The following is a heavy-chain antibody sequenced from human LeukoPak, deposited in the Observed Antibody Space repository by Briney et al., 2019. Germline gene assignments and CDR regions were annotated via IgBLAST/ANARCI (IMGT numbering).Heavy chain of an antibody. CDR3: AREDSNSENF. J-gene: IGHJ4*02. Sequence: ASVKVSCKASGYPFTSYGLTWVRQTPGQGLQWMGWIAAYNGATNYAQIFQGRISTTTDTSTNTGYMELRSLTSDDTAVYYCAREDSNSENFWGQGTLVTVSS. CDR2: IAAYNGAT. V-gene: IGHV1-18*01. D-gene: IGHD2/OR15-2a*01. CDR1: GYPFTSYG.